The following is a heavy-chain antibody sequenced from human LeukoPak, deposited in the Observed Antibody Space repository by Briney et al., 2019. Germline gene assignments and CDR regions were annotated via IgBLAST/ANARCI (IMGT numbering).Heavy chain of an antibody. D-gene: IGHD1-26*01. CDR2: IYTAGTT. V-gene: IGHV3-66*01. CDR1: GFTVSNNY. J-gene: IGHJ6*02. Sequence: GGSLRLSCAATGFTVSNNYMSWVRQAPGTGLEWVSVIYTAGTTYYAASVKGRFTISRDNSRNTLYLQMNSLRAEDTAVYYCAKSPGTYSYCSYLDVWGQGTTVTVSS. CDR3: AKSPGTYSYCSYLDV.